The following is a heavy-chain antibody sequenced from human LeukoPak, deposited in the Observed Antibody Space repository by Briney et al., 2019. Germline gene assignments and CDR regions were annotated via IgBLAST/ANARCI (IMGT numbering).Heavy chain of an antibody. CDR2: INPNSGGT. J-gene: IGHJ5*02. V-gene: IGHV1-2*02. D-gene: IGHD3-10*01. CDR3: ARDRQVLWFGELLPDNWFDP. Sequence: ASVKVSCKASGYTFTGYYMHWVRQAPGQGLEWMGWINPNSGGTNYAQKFQGRVTMTRDTSISTAYMELSRLRSDDTAVYYCARDRQVLWFGELLPDNWFDPWGQGTLVTVSS. CDR1: GYTFTGYY.